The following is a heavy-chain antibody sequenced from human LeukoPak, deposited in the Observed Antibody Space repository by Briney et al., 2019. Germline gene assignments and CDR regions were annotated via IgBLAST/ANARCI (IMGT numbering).Heavy chain of an antibody. CDR3: ADNLSR. J-gene: IGHJ4*02. D-gene: IGHD1-1*01. Sequence: GGSLRLSCAASGFTFSSYSMNWVRQAPGKGLEWISYIDKSSDPIYYADSVKGRFTISRDIARNSLFLQMNSLRAEDTAVYFCADNLSRWGQGTLVTVSS. CDR1: GFTFSSYS. CDR2: IDKSSDPI. V-gene: IGHV3-48*04.